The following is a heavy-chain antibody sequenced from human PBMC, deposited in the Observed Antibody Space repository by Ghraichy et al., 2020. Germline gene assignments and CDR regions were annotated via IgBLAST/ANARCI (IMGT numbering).Heavy chain of an antibody. V-gene: IGHV5-51*01. J-gene: IGHJ6*02. CDR2: IYPGDSDT. Sequence: GESLNISCKGSGYSFTSYWIGWVRQMPGKGLEWMGIIYPGDSDTRYSPSFQGQVTISADKSISTAYLQWSSLKASDTAMYYCARPHYDWPYYYGMDVWGQGTTVTVSS. CDR1: GYSFTSYW. CDR3: ARPHYDWPYYYGMDV. D-gene: IGHD3-3*01.